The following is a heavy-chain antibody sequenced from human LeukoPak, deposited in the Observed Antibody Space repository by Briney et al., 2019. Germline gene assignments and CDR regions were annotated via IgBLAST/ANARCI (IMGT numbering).Heavy chain of an antibody. J-gene: IGHJ6*02. CDR1: GFTFSSYG. CDR3: AKEGHDLDYYYGMDV. V-gene: IGHV3-30*18. CDR2: ISYDGSNK. Sequence: PGRSLRLSCAASGFTFSSYGMHWVRQAPGKGLEWVAVISYDGSNKYYADSVKGRFTISRDNSKNTLYLQMNSLRAEDTAVYYCAKEGHDLDYYYGMDVWGQGTTVTVSS. D-gene: IGHD3-3*01.